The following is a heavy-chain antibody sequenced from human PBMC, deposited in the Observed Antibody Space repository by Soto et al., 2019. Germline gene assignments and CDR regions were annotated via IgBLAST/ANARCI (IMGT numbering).Heavy chain of an antibody. CDR1: GYSFTSYW. CDR2: IHPSDFDT. V-gene: IGHV5-51*04. J-gene: IGHJ5*02. CDR3: AIHSTGYEDS. D-gene: IGHD5-12*01. Sequence: GESLKISCKGSGYSFTSYWISWVRQMPGKGLEWMGIIHPSDFDTRYSPSFQGQVTISADKPISTAYLQWSSLRASDTAMYYCAIHSTGYEDSWGQGTLVTVSS.